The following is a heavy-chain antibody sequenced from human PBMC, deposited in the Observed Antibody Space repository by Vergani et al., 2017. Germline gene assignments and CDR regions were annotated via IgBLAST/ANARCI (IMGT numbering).Heavy chain of an antibody. V-gene: IGHV4-4*07. CDR2: IHTSGST. CDR3: ARGSCLGGSCYKPLFDY. Sequence: QVKLQESGPGLVKPSETLSLTCTVSGTSVNSYYWSWIRQPAGKGLEWIGRIHTSGSTNYNPSLKSRVTMSEDTSKNQFSLNLTSVTAADTAVYFCARGSCLGGSCYKPLFDYWVQGVLVTVSS. CDR1: GTSVNSYY. J-gene: IGHJ4*02. D-gene: IGHD2-15*01.